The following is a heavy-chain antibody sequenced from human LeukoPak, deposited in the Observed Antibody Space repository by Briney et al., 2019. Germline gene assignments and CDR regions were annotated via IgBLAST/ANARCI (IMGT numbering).Heavy chain of an antibody. J-gene: IGHJ4*02. Sequence: ASVKVSCKASGYTFTGYYMHWVRQAPRQGLEWMGWINPNSGGTNYAQKFQGRVTMTRDTSISTAYMELSRLRSDDTAVYYCARDLTYYDSSGYYDYWGQGTLVTVSS. CDR3: ARDLTYYDSSGYYDY. V-gene: IGHV1-2*02. CDR2: INPNSGGT. D-gene: IGHD3-22*01. CDR1: GYTFTGYY.